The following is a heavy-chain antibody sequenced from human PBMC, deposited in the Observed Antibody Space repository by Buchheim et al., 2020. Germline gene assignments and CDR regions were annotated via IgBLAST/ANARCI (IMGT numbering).Heavy chain of an antibody. CDR2: ISDRGTT. V-gene: IGHV3-23*04. CDR3: AKDRSGYYFDSSGFDY. J-gene: IGHJ4*02. Sequence: VQLVESGGGVVQPGRSLRLSCAASGFTFSSYAMSWVRQAPGKGLEWVSSISDRGTTYYADSVKGRFTISRDNSKNTLYLRMNSLRAEDTAVYYCAKDRSGYYFDSSGFDYWGQGTL. D-gene: IGHD3-22*01. CDR1: GFTFSSYA.